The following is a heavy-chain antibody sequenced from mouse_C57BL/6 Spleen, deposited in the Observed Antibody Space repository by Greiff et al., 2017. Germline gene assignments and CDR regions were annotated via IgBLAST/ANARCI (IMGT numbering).Heavy chain of an antibody. D-gene: IGHD1-1*01. J-gene: IGHJ3*01. CDR1: GYTFTDYY. CDR3: ARGNYGSSYEAWFAY. CDR2: INPYNGGT. V-gene: IGHV1-19*01. Sequence: EVQLQQSGPVLVKPGASVTMSCKASGYTFTDYYMNWVKQSHGKSLEWIGVINPYNGGTSYNQKFKGKATLTVDKSSSTAYMELNSLTSEDSAVYYCARGNYGSSYEAWFAYWGQGTLVTVSA.